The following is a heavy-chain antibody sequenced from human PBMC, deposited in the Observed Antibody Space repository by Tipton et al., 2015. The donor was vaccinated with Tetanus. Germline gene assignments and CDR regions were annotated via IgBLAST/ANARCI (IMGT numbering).Heavy chain of an antibody. J-gene: IGHJ4*02. Sequence: TLSLTCSVSGGSFTNYYWNWIRQSPGKRLEWIGNIFYSGDTTYNPSLQSRATIRLDTAKKQFSLKLSSVTAADTAVYYCARHFHENSVYYELDIDYWGQGTLVTVSS. CDR3: ARHFHENSVYYELDIDY. CDR2: IFYSGDT. V-gene: IGHV4-59*08. CDR1: GGSFTNYY. D-gene: IGHD3-22*01.